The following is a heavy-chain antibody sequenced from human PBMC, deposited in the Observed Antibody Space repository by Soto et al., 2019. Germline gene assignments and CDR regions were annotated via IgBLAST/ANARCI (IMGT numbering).Heavy chain of an antibody. D-gene: IGHD3-9*01. CDR1: GYTYISYS. CDR3: AYYAEILTGNNWLDS. Sequence: ASVKVSCKASGYTYISYSMHWVRRAPGQRLEWMGWINVGNGNTKYSQNFQGRVTINQDTSASTAYMELSSLTSEDTAVYYCAYYAEILTGNNWLDSWGQGTLVTVSS. V-gene: IGHV1-3*01. J-gene: IGHJ5*01. CDR2: INVGNGNT.